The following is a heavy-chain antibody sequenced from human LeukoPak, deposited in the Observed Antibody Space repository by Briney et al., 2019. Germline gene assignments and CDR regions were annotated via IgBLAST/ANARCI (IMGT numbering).Heavy chain of an antibody. J-gene: IGHJ4*02. CDR3: ARGADYGGNQRDGY. CDR2: INPNSGGA. Sequence: ASVKVSCKTSGYTFTGYYVHWVRQAPGQGLEWMGRINPNSGGATYAQKFQGRVTVTRDTSISTTYMELSSLRFDDTAVYYCARGADYGGNQRDGYWGQGTLVTVSS. D-gene: IGHD4-23*01. V-gene: IGHV1-2*06. CDR1: GYTFTGYY.